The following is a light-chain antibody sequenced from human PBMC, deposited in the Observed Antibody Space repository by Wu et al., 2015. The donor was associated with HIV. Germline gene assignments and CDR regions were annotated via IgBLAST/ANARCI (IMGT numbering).Light chain of an antibody. Sequence: EVVLTQSPATLYVSPGERVTLFCRSSENIRTNLAWYQQKPAQAPKLLIYGGSFRATEFPDRFSGSGAGTQFTLTINNIQSEDFAVYFCQQYNHWPPETTFGRGTRVAIK. J-gene: IGKJ4*01. CDR2: GGS. V-gene: IGKV3D-15*03. CDR1: ENIRTN. CDR3: QQYNHWPPETT.